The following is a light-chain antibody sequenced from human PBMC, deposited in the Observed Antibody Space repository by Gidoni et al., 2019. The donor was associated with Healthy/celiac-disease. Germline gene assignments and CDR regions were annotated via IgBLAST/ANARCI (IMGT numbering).Light chain of an antibody. V-gene: IGKV1-13*02. J-gene: IGKJ5*01. CDR3: QQFNSYHIT. CDR2: DAS. Sequence: AIQLIQSPSSLSASVGDRVTITCRASQGISSALAWYQQKPGKAPKLLIYDASSLESGVPSRFSGSGSGTDFTLTISSLQPEDFATYYCQQFNSYHITFGQGTRLEIK. CDR1: QGISSA.